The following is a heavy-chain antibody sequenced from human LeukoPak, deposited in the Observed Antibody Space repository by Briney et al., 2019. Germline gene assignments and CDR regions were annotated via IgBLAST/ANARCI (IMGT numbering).Heavy chain of an antibody. CDR1: GFTLGTYW. D-gene: IGHD2-8*01. V-gene: IGHV3-74*01. CDR3: GVLTLNPG. J-gene: IGHJ4*02. Sequence: GGSLRLSCAASGFTLGTYWMHWVRQAPGKGLVWVSRISYDGSNTNYADFVKGRFTISRDNAKNTLYLQMNSLRAEDTAVYYCGVLTLNPGWGQGTLVSVSS. CDR2: ISYDGSNT.